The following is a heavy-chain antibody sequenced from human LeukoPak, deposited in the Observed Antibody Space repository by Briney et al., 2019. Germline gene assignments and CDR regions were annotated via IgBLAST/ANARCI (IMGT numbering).Heavy chain of an antibody. CDR3: ATRHSSGWYELPPHY. Sequence: ASVKVSCKVSGYTLTELSMHWVRQAPGKGLEWMGGFDPEDGETIYAQKFQGRATMTEDTSTDTAYMELSSLRSEDTAVYYCATRHSSGWYELPPHYWGQGTLVTVSS. V-gene: IGHV1-24*01. J-gene: IGHJ4*02. CDR2: FDPEDGET. CDR1: GYTLTELS. D-gene: IGHD6-19*01.